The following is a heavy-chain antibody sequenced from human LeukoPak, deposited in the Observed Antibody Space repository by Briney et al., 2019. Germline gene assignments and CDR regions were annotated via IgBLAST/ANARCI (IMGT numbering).Heavy chain of an antibody. J-gene: IGHJ4*02. D-gene: IGHD3-22*01. CDR1: GGSISSYY. CDR2: IYYSGST. CDR3: ARSRYDSSGYYPHDY. V-gene: IGHV4-59*01. Sequence: PSETLSLTCNVSGGSISSYYWSWIRQPPGKGLEWIGYIYYSGSTNYNPSLKSRVTISVDTSKNQFSLKLSSVTAADTAVYYCARSRYDSSGYYPHDYWGQGTLVTVSS.